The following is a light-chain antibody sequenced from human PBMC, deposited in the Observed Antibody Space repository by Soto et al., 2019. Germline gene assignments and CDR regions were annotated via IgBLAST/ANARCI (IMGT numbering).Light chain of an antibody. CDR2: DNN. V-gene: IGLV1-51*01. CDR1: NSNIGNNY. Sequence: QSVLTQPPSVSAAPGQKVTISGSGSNSNIGNNYVSWYQQLPGTAPKLLIYDNNKPPSGIPDRFSGSKSGTSATLCITGLQTGDEADYYCGTWDSSLSAGVVFGTGTKLTVL. CDR3: GTWDSSLSAGVV. J-gene: IGLJ1*01.